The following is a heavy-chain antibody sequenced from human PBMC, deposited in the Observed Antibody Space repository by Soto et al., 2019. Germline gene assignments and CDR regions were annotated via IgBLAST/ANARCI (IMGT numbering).Heavy chain of an antibody. D-gene: IGHD3-22*01. Sequence: QVQLQESGPGLVKPSQTLSLTCIVSGGSISSGAYYWSWIRQHPGKGLEWIGYIYYSGNTYHNPSLKSRVTISVDTSKKQLCLKLSSVTAADTAVYYCARVRPVYDSSGYWWVGNDFDIWGQGTMVTVSS. CDR3: ARVRPVYDSSGYWWVGNDFDI. CDR1: GGSISSGAYY. J-gene: IGHJ3*02. CDR2: IYYSGNT. V-gene: IGHV4-31*03.